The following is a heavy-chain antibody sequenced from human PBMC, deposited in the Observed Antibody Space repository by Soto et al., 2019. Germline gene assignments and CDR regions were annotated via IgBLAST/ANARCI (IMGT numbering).Heavy chain of an antibody. V-gene: IGHV1-24*01. CDR2: FDPEDGET. Sequence: ASVKVSCKVSGYTLTELSMHWVRQAPGKGLEWMGGFDPEDGETIYAQKFQGRVTMTEDTSTDTAYMELSSLRSEDTAVYYCATAPWNDYGDQGGGYYFDYWGQGTLVTVSS. CDR3: ATAPWNDYGDQGGGYYFDY. J-gene: IGHJ4*02. CDR1: GYTLTELS. D-gene: IGHD4-17*01.